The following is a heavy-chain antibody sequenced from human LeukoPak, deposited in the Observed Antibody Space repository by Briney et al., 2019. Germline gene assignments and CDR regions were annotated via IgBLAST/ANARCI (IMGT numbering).Heavy chain of an antibody. CDR2: IYPGDSDT. Sequence: GESLKISCKSSGYNFRTSWIGWVRPMPGKGLEWMGNIYPGDSDTRYSPSFQGQLTISVVRSVNTAYLQWISLKASDTAMYFCVRHLSGYGFDYRVLDSWGQGTLVTVSS. CDR3: VRHLSGYGFDYRVLDS. D-gene: IGHD5-18*01. CDR1: GYNFRTSW. V-gene: IGHV5-51*01. J-gene: IGHJ4*02.